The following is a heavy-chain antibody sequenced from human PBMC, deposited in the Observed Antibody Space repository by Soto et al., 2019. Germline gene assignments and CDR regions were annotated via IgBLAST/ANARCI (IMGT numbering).Heavy chain of an antibody. CDR1: GFSFSTYW. CDR3: AKGGHIDF. CDR2: IKADGSET. D-gene: IGHD3-16*01. V-gene: IGHV3-7*03. J-gene: IGHJ4*02. Sequence: EVQVVESGGGLVQPGGSLRLSCVASGFSFSTYWMSWVRQVPGPGLEWVANIKADGSETHYEDTVRGRFTISRDNAKTALYLQVNGLRAEDTAVYYCAKGGHIDFCGQGTLVTVSS.